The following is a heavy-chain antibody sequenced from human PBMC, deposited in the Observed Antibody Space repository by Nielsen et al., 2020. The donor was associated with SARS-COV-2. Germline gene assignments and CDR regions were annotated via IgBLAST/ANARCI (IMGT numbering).Heavy chain of an antibody. J-gene: IGHJ6*02. V-gene: IGHV1-69*02. CDR3: ARTCGYSYGSLVYYYYGMDV. CDR2: IIPILGIA. D-gene: IGHD5-18*01. Sequence: WVRQAPGQGLEWMGRIIPILGIANYAQKFQGRVTITADKSTSTAYMELSSLRSEDTAVYYCARTCGYSYGSLVYYYYGMDVWGQGTTVTVSS.